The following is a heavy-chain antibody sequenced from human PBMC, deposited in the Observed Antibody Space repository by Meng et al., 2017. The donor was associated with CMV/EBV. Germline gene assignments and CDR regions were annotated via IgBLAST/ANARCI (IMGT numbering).Heavy chain of an antibody. Sequence: VVFLRLSCAASGFPFSSYWMHWVRPAPGKGLVWVSRINSDGSSTSYGDSVKGRFTISRDNAKNTLDLQMNSLRAEDTAVYYCARGGWGAGSDYWGQGTLVTVSS. J-gene: IGHJ4*02. CDR1: GFPFSSYW. V-gene: IGHV3-74*01. D-gene: IGHD1-26*01. CDR2: INSDGSST. CDR3: ARGGWGAGSDY.